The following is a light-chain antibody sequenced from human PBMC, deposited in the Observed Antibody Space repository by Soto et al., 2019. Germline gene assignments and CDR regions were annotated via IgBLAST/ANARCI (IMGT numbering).Light chain of an antibody. Sequence: EIVVTQSPGTLSVSPGERATLSCRASQTVRISSLAWYQQKPGQAPRLLIYGASGRATGIPDKFSGSGSGTDFTLTISRLEPEDFAVYYCQQYGSSPYTFGQGTKLEI. CDR2: GAS. CDR3: QQYGSSPYT. CDR1: QTVRISS. V-gene: IGKV3-20*01. J-gene: IGKJ2*01.